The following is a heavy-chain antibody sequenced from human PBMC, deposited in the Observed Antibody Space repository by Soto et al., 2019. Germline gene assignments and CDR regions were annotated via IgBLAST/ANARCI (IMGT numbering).Heavy chain of an antibody. CDR2: INSDGSGK. Sequence: PGGSLRLSCAASGFTFSSYWMHWVRQAPGKGLVWVSRINSDGSGKYYVDSVKGRFTISRDSAKSSLYLQMNSLRVEDTALYYCARQLGELANYYYGMDVWGQGTTVTVSS. D-gene: IGHD3-10*01. CDR1: GFTFSSYW. J-gene: IGHJ6*02. V-gene: IGHV3-74*01. CDR3: ARQLGELANYYYGMDV.